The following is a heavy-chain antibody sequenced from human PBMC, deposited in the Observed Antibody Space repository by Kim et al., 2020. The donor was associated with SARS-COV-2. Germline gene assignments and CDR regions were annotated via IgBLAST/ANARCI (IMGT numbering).Heavy chain of an antibody. Sequence: SETLSLTCTVSGGSISSYYWSWIRQPPGKGLEWIGYIYYSGSTNYNPSLKSRVTISVDTSKNQFSLKLSSVTAADTAVYYCARDTAADYYGSGSYYKRHYYYGMDVWGQGTTVTVSS. J-gene: IGHJ6*02. CDR3: ARDTAADYYGSGSYYKRHYYYGMDV. CDR1: GGSISSYY. V-gene: IGHV4-59*01. D-gene: IGHD3-10*01. CDR2: IYYSGST.